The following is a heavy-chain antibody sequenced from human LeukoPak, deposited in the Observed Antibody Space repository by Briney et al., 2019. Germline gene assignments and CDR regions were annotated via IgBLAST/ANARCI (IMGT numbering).Heavy chain of an antibody. D-gene: IGHD3-22*01. CDR3: AKGQSSGYYDPSDY. V-gene: IGHV3-23*01. J-gene: IGHJ4*02. CDR2: ISASGGST. Sequence: GGSLRLSCAASGFTFSGYGMSWVRQAPGKGLEWVSGISASGGSTYYRDSVKGRFTISRDNSKNTLYLQMNSLRAEDTAVYHCAKGQSSGYYDPSDYWGLGTLVTVSS. CDR1: GFTFSGYG.